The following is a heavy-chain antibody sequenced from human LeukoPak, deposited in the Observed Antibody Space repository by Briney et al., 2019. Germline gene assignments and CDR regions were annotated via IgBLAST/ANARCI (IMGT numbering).Heavy chain of an antibody. V-gene: IGHV3-74*01. CDR3: ARGPPYSSPDFDY. J-gene: IGHJ4*02. CDR2: INSDGSST. D-gene: IGHD6-13*01. Sequence: GGSLRLSCAASGFTFSNYWMDWVRQAPGKGLVWVSHINSDGSSTSYADSVKGRFTISRDNAKNTLYLQMNSLRAEDTAVYYCARGPPYSSPDFDYWGQGTLVTVSS. CDR1: GFTFSNYW.